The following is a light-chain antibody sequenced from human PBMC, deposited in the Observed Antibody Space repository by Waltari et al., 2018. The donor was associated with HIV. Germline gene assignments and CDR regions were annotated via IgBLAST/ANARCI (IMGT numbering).Light chain of an antibody. Sequence: SFVLTLPPSVSVAPGQTARITCGGDVIGGKSVHWYHQKPGQAPVWVVSDDSDRPSGIPERFSGSNSGNTATLIISTVEAGDEADYYCQVVVSRNDLPYVLFGGGTKLTVL. CDR2: DDS. J-gene: IGLJ3*02. CDR3: QVVVSRNDLPYVL. CDR1: VIGGKS. V-gene: IGLV3-21*02.